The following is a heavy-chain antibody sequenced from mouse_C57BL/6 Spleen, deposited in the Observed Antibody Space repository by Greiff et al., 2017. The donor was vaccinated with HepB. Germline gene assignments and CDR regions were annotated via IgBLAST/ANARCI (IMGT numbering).Heavy chain of an antibody. Sequence: VQLQQSGAELVKPGASVKISCKASGYAFSSYWMNWVKQRPGKGLEWIGQIYPGDGDTNYNGKFKGKATLTADKSSSTAYMQPSSLTSEDSAVYFCARGLGRGYFDYWGQGTTLTVSS. V-gene: IGHV1-80*01. CDR2: IYPGDGDT. CDR3: ARGLGRGYFDY. CDR1: GYAFSSYW. J-gene: IGHJ2*01. D-gene: IGHD4-1*01.